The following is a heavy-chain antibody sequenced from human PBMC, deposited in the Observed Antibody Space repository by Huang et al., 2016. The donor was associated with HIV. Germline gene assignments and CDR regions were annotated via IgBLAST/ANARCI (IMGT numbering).Heavy chain of an antibody. V-gene: IGHV1-2*02. CDR2: INPKRGGT. Sequence: QVQLVQSGAEVKNPGASVRVSCKASGYTFTASNIQWVRQAPGQGLEWMGWINPKRGGTIYAQRFQGRVTMTRDTTISTGHMDLRRIQSDDTAVYFCARDWSFGSSTSPADWGQGTVVTVSS. D-gene: IGHD6-6*01. CDR1: GYTFTASN. CDR3: ARDWSFGSSTSPAD. J-gene: IGHJ4*02.